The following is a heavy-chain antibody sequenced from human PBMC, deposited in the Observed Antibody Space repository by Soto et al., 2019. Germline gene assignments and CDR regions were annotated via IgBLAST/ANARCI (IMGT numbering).Heavy chain of an antibody. CDR2: IFYSGST. D-gene: IGHD5-18*01. J-gene: IGHJ4*02. V-gene: IGHV4-59*06. CDR1: GGSISGYY. CDR3: ARGRGYRYGDRELFFEY. Sequence: SETLSLTCTVSGGSISGYYWSWIRQPPGKGLEWIGYIFYSGSTYYNPSLKARLTISVDTSANQFSLSLSSVTAADTAVYYCARGRGYRYGDRELFFEYWGQGALVTVSS.